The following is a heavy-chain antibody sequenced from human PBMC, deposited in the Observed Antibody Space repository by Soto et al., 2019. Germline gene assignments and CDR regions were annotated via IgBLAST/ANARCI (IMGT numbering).Heavy chain of an antibody. D-gene: IGHD3-10*01. Sequence: PWGSLRISFAYSVFIFFGDGLILVRQAPGEGLEWVSAISGSGGSTYYADSVKGRFTISRDNSKNTLYLQMNSLRAEDTAVYYCAKSDLKSLPGSYYYYYGMDVWGQGTTVTVSS. CDR1: VFIFFGDG. CDR3: AKSDLKSLPGSYYYYYGMDV. V-gene: IGHV3-23*01. J-gene: IGHJ6*02. CDR2: ISGSGGST.